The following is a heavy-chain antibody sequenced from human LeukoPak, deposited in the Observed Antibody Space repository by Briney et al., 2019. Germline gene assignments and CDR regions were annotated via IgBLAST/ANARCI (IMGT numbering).Heavy chain of an antibody. J-gene: IGHJ4*02. V-gene: IGHV3-23*01. D-gene: IGHD3-10*01. CDR1: GFTFSSYA. Sequence: PGGSLRLSCAASGFTFSSYAMSWVRQAPGKGLEWVSAISGSGGSTYYADSAKGRFTISRDNSKNTLYLQMNSLRAEDTAVYYCAKDEVLLWFGGFDYWGQGTLVTVSS. CDR2: ISGSGGST. CDR3: AKDEVLLWFGGFDY.